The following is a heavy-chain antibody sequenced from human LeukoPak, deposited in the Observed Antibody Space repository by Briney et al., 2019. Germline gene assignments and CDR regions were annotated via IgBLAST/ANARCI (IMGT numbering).Heavy chain of an antibody. V-gene: IGHV3-48*04. CDR1: GFTFSNAW. D-gene: IGHD6-6*01. CDR3: AKSGSKYGSSRYYFDY. J-gene: IGHJ4*02. Sequence: PGGSLRLSCAASGFTFSNAWMNWVRQAPGKGLEWVSYISSSGSTIYYADSVKGRFTISRDNAKNSLYLQMNSLRADDTAVYDCAKSGSKYGSSRYYFDYWGQGTLVTVSS. CDR2: ISSSGSTI.